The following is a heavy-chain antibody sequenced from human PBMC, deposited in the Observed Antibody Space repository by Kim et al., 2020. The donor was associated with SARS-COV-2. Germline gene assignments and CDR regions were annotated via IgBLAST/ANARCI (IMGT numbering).Heavy chain of an antibody. CDR3: AKTDCSDVGCRVRDY. V-gene: IGHV3-23*01. D-gene: IGHD3-10*02. CDR1: GFSFSNYA. CDR2: IRGSGDRT. J-gene: IGHJ4*02. Sequence: GGSLRLSCAASGFSFSNYAMAWVRQAPGKVLEWVSTIRGSGDRTSYPDSVKGLFTIFRDNSKNMLYLQMNSLRVEDTAVYYCAKTDCSDVGCRVRDYWGQGTLVTVSS.